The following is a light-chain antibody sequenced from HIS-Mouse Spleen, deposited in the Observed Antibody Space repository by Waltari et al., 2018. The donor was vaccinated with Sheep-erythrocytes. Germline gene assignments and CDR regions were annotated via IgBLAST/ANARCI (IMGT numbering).Light chain of an antibody. CDR1: SSDVGGYNY. CDR2: DGS. CDR3: CSYAGSYNHV. J-gene: IGLJ1*01. V-gene: IGLV2-11*01. Sequence: QSALTQPRSVSGSPGQSVTIPCTGTSSDVGGYNYVSWYQQHPGKAPKLRIYDGSKRPSGVPDRFSGSKSGNTASLTISGLQAEDEADYYCCSYAGSYNHVFATGTKVTVL.